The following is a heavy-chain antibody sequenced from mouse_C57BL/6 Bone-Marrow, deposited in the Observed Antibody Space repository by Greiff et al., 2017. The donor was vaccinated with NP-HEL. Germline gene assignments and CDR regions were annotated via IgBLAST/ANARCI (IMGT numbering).Heavy chain of an antibody. D-gene: IGHD1-1*01. Sequence: EVKLVESGGGLVQSGRSLRPSCATSGFTFSDFYMEWVRQAPGKGLEWIAASRNKANDYTTEYSASVKGRFIVSRDTSQSILYLQMNALRAEDTAIYYCARDAKGIYYGSSYWYFDVWGTGTTVTVSS. J-gene: IGHJ1*03. CDR1: GFTFSDFY. CDR2: SRNKANDYTT. CDR3: ARDAKGIYYGSSYWYFDV. V-gene: IGHV7-1*01.